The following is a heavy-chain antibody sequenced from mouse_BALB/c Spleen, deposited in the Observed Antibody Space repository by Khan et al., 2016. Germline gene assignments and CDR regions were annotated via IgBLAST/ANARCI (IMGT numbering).Heavy chain of an antibody. CDR2: INPNNGGT. D-gene: IGHD1-1*01. J-gene: IGHJ4*01. CDR1: GYTFTDYN. Sequence: VRLQQSGPELVKPGASVKIPCKASGYTFTDYNMDWVKQSHGKSLEWIGDINPNNGGTIYNQKFKGKATLTVDKSSSTAYMELRSLTSEDTAVYYCAREADTTTFSYAMIYWGQGTSVTVSS. V-gene: IGHV1-18*01. CDR3: AREADTTTFSYAMIY.